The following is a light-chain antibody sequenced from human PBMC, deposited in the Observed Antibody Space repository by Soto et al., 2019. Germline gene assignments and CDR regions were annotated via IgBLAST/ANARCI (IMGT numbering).Light chain of an antibody. V-gene: IGKV3D-15*01. CDR3: QQYNNWPAIT. CDR1: QSVSSN. CDR2: GAS. J-gene: IGKJ5*01. Sequence: EIVMTQSPGTLSLSPGERATLSCRASQSVSSNLAWYQQKPGQAPRLLIYGASTRAPGIPARFSGFGSGTDFTLTISSLQPEDFAIYYCQQYNNWPAITFGQGTRLEI.